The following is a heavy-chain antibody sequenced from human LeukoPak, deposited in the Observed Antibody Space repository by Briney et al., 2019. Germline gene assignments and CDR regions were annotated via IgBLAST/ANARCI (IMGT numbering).Heavy chain of an antibody. CDR3: ARDTSGWEGPYYYYYMDV. CDR1: GVSISSNSYY. CDR2: IYYSGST. Sequence: SETLSLTCTVSGVSISSNSYYWGWIRQPPGKGLKWIGSIYYSGSTYYNPSLKSRVTISVDTSKNQFSLKLNSVTAADTAVYYCARDTSGWEGPYYYYYMDVWGNGTTITVSS. V-gene: IGHV4-39*07. J-gene: IGHJ6*03. D-gene: IGHD6-19*01.